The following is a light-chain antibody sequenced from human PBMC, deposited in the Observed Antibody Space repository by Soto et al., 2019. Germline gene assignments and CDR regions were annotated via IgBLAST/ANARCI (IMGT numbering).Light chain of an antibody. CDR2: AAS. Sequence: DIQMTQSPSSLSASVGDRVTITCRASQSISSYLNWYQQKPGKAPNLLIYAASSLQSGVPSRFSGSGSGTDFTLTISSPQPEDFATYYCQQSYSTLTFGPGTKVDIK. J-gene: IGKJ3*01. CDR3: QQSYSTLT. CDR1: QSISSY. V-gene: IGKV1-39*01.